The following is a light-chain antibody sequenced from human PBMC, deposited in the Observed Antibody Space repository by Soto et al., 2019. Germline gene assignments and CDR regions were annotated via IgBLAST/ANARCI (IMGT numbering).Light chain of an antibody. CDR3: QQYGSSSLT. Sequence: EFVLTQSPGTLSLSPGERATLSCRASQSVRSSYLAWYQQKPGQAPRLLIYGASSRATGIPDRFSGSGSGTDFTLTISRLEPEDFAVYYCQQYGSSSLTFGQGTRLEIK. CDR1: QSVRSSY. CDR2: GAS. V-gene: IGKV3-20*01. J-gene: IGKJ5*01.